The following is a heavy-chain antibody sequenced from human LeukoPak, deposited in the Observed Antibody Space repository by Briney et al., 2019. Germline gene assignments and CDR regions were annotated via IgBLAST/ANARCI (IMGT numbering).Heavy chain of an antibody. Sequence: ASVKVSCKASGYTFTSYGIIWVRQAPGQGLEWMGWISAYNGNTNYAQKLQGRVTMTTDTSTSTAYMELRSLRSDDTAVYYCARDPDSSGWSRVPSDYWGQGTLVTVSS. CDR1: GYTFTSYG. CDR2: ISAYNGNT. J-gene: IGHJ4*02. D-gene: IGHD6-19*01. V-gene: IGHV1-18*01. CDR3: ARDPDSSGWSRVPSDY.